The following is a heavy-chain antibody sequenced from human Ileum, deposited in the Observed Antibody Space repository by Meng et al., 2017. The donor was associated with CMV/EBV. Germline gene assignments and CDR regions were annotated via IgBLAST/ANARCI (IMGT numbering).Heavy chain of an antibody. Sequence: TLSLTGAVSGGSFSGYHWTFIRQPQGKGLEWIGAITHSGSANYNPSLKSRLTTSIDTSKRLFSLKLNSVTAADTAVYYCARWANPNYWGQGTLVTVSS. CDR3: ARWANPNY. V-gene: IGHV4-34*10. J-gene: IGHJ4*02. CDR2: ITHSGSA. CDR1: GGSFSGYH.